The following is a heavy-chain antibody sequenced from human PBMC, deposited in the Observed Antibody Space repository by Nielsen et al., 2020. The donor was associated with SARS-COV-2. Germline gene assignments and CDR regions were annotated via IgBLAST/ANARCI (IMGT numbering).Heavy chain of an antibody. Sequence: ASVKVSCKASGYTFTSYCISWVRQAPGQGLEWMGWISAYNGNTNYAQKLQGRVTMTTDTSTSTAYMELRSLRSDDTAVYYCARDVNMITFGGVMYYFDYWGQGTLVTVSS. CDR1: GYTFTSYC. CDR2: ISAYNGNT. CDR3: ARDVNMITFGGVMYYFDY. D-gene: IGHD3-16*01. V-gene: IGHV1-18*01. J-gene: IGHJ4*02.